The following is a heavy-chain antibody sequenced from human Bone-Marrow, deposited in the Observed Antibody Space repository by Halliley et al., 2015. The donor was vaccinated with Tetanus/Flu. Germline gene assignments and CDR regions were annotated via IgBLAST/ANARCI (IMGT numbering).Heavy chain of an antibody. CDR2: IYYSGYT. CDR1: GGSVSSGSYY. CDR3: AREYVGRYYFDY. Sequence: GLVKPSETLSLTCTVSGGSVSSGSYYWSWIRQPPGKGLEWIGYIYYSGYTNYNPSLKSRVTISVDTSKNQFSLKLSSVTAADTAVYYCAREYVGRYYFDYWGQGTLVTVSS. D-gene: IGHD1-26*01. V-gene: IGHV4-61*01. J-gene: IGHJ4*02.